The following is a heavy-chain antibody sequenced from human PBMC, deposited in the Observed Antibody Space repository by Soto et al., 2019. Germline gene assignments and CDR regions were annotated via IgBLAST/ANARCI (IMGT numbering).Heavy chain of an antibody. CDR3: ARARGGYIDY. CDR1: GFTFSNYA. J-gene: IGHJ4*02. V-gene: IGHV3-66*01. D-gene: IGHD2-15*01. CDR2: FYGAGST. Sequence: PGGSLRLSCGASGFTFSNYAMSWVRQAPGKGLEWVSVFYGAGSTHYSDSVKDRFTISRDTSKNTVYLQIDSLRAEDTAVYYCARARGGYIDYWGQGTLVTVSS.